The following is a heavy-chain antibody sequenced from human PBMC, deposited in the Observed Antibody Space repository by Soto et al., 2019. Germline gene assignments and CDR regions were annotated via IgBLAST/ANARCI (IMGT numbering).Heavy chain of an antibody. V-gene: IGHV3-30-3*01. Sequence: GGSLRLSCAASGFTFSSYAMHWVRQAPGKGLEWVAVISYDGSNKYYADSVKGRFTISRDNSKNTLYLQMNSLRAEDTVVYYCAREPEWWELLHFDYWGQGTLVPVSS. CDR3: AREPEWWELLHFDY. J-gene: IGHJ4*02. CDR2: ISYDGSNK. D-gene: IGHD1-26*01. CDR1: GFTFSSYA.